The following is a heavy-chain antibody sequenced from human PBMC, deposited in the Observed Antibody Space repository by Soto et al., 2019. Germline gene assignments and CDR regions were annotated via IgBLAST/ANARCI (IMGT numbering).Heavy chain of an antibody. J-gene: IGHJ4*02. V-gene: IGHV3-48*03. D-gene: IGHD2-15*01. CDR1: GFTFSSYE. CDR3: VRDLHEPLATDALRVAN. CDR2: ISSTGSGT. Sequence: GGSLRLSCAASGFTFSSYEMHCVRQAPGKGLEWISYISSTGSGTHYADSVKGRFTMSRDNTKNSVSLQMSSLRAEDTAVYYCVRDLHEPLATDALRVANGGQGTQVTVSS.